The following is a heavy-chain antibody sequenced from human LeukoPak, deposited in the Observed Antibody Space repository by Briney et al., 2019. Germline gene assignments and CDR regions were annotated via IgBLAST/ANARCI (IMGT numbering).Heavy chain of an antibody. CDR3: TRAPFPGNY. D-gene: IGHD3-10*01. CDR2: MNPHSGNT. V-gene: IGHV1-8*01. CDR1: GYTFTTYD. J-gene: IGHJ4*02. Sequence: ASVKVSCKASGYTFTTYDINWVRQATGQGLQWMGWMNPHSGNTGYAQKFQGRVTMTRDTSISTAYMELSSLTSDDTAVYYCTRAPFPGNYWGQGTLVTVSS.